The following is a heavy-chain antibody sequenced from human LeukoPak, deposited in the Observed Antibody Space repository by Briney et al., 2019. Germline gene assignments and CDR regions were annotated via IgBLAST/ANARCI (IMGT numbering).Heavy chain of an antibody. V-gene: IGHV4-59*08. D-gene: IGHD6-19*01. CDR1: GGSISSYY. Sequence: SETLSLTCTVSGGSISSYYWSWIRQPPGKGLEWIGYIYYSGSTNYNPSLKSRVTISVDTSKNQFSLKLSSVTAADTAVYYCARRGKAVAGYNWFDPWGQGTLVTASS. CDR2: IYYSGST. J-gene: IGHJ5*02. CDR3: ARRGKAVAGYNWFDP.